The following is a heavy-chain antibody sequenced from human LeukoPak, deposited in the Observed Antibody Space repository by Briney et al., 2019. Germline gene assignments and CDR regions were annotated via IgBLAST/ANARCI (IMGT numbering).Heavy chain of an antibody. CDR1: GFTFGDDY. CDR3: ARDGGLHTNFDY. J-gene: IGHJ4*02. V-gene: IGHV3-7*01. D-gene: IGHD2-15*01. CDR2: TKPDGTAE. Sequence: GRSLRLSCTASGFTFGDDYMSWFRQAPGKGLEWVANTKPDGTAEYYADSVRGRFTTSRDNANNFLYLQMNSLRGEDTAVYYCARDGGLHTNFDYWGQGTLVTVSS.